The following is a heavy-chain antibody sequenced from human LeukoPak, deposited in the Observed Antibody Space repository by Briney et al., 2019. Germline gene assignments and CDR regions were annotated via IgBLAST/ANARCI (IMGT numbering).Heavy chain of an antibody. Sequence: SETLSLTCTVSGGSINTGGYCWSWLRRHPGKGLEWIAYICHSENTYYNPSLKSRVIISVDTSKNQFSLKLSSVTAADTAVYYCARDVPIAVAGPFFDYWGQGTLVTVSS. CDR2: ICHSENT. J-gene: IGHJ4*02. CDR3: ARDVPIAVAGPFFDY. CDR1: GGSINTGGYC. V-gene: IGHV4-31*03. D-gene: IGHD6-19*01.